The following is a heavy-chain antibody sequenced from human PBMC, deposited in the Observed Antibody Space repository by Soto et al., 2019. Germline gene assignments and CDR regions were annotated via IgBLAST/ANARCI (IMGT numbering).Heavy chain of an antibody. J-gene: IGHJ4*02. Sequence: GGSLRLSCAAPGFTFRNYYMNWVRQAPGKGLEWVAKIKSDGTEKYYVDSVKGRFTISRGNAENSLYLQMNSLRAEDTAVYYCARGGGDFSSDYSGGRFDYWGQGTLVTVSS. D-gene: IGHD3-3*01. V-gene: IGHV3-7*03. CDR2: IKSDGTEK. CDR3: ARGGGDFSSDYSGGRFDY. CDR1: GFTFRNYY.